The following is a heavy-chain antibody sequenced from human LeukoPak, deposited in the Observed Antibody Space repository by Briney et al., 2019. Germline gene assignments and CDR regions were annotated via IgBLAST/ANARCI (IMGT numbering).Heavy chain of an antibody. Sequence: PGGSLRLSCAASGFTFSGHWMSWVRQAPGKGLEWVANINQGGSDKYYVDSVKGRFTISRDNANNSLYLQMNSLRGEDTAVYYCTRDRSRAEDDWGQGTLVTASS. D-gene: IGHD1-14*01. CDR2: INQGGSDK. CDR3: TRDRSRAEDD. CDR1: GFTFSGHW. V-gene: IGHV3-7*01. J-gene: IGHJ4*02.